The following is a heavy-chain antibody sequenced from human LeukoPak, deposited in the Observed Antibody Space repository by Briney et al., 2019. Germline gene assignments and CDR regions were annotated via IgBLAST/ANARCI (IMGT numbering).Heavy chain of an antibody. Sequence: GGSLRLSCAASGFTFSSYAMSWVRQAPGKGLEWVSAISGSGGSTYYADSVKGRFTISRDNSKNTLYLQMNSLRAEDTAVYYCAKDLEAYGSGSYLDYWGQGTLVTVSS. CDR2: ISGSGGST. V-gene: IGHV3-23*01. D-gene: IGHD3-10*01. CDR3: AKDLEAYGSGSYLDY. CDR1: GFTFSSYA. J-gene: IGHJ4*02.